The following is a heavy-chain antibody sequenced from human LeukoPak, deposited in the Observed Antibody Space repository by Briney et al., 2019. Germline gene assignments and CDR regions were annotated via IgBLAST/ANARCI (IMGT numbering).Heavy chain of an antibody. D-gene: IGHD3-22*01. V-gene: IGHV4-39*07. Sequence: SETLSLTCIVPGGSISSSSYYWAWIRQSPGKGLEWIGTFSSGGSAYYNPSLTSRVSISKDTSDNQFSLRLYSVTAADTAVYYCARVIDYYESSGYYNYYYYMDVWGKGTTVTVSS. CDR3: ARVIDYYESSGYYNYYYYMDV. CDR1: GGSISSSSYY. CDR2: FSSGGSA. J-gene: IGHJ6*03.